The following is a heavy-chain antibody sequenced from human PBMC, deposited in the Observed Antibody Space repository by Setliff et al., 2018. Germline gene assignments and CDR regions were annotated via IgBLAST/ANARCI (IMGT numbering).Heavy chain of an antibody. V-gene: IGHV3-30*10. CDR2: VSHEGSTK. CDR3: VCFSWRGCSGDTCYSGDDSFDM. CDR1: GFTLSSFG. Sequence: RRSCAASGFTLSSFGMHWVCQAPGKGLEWVAVVSHEGSTKDYIDSVKGRFTVSRDNSKDTLYLQMNSLRVEDSAIYYCVCFSWRGCSGDTCYSGDDSFDMWGQGTEVTVSS. D-gene: IGHD2-15*01. J-gene: IGHJ3*02.